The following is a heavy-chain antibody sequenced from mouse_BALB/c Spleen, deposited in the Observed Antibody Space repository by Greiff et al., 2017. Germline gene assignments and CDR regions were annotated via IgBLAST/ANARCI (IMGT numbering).Heavy chain of an antibody. CDR3: ARGSSYGSFDY. Sequence: VQLVESGAELVRPGASVRISCKASGYTFTSYYIHWVKQRPGQGLEWIGWIYPGNVNTKYNEKFKGKATLTADKSSSTAYMQLSSLTSEDSAVYFCARGSSYGSFDYWGQGTTLTVSS. J-gene: IGHJ2*01. D-gene: IGHD1-1*01. V-gene: IGHV1S56*01. CDR2: IYPGNVNT. CDR1: GYTFTSYY.